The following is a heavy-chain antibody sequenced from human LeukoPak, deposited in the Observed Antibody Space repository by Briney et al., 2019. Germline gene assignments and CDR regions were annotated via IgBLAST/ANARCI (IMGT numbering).Heavy chain of an antibody. V-gene: IGHV1-69*04. CDR1: GGTFSSYA. CDR3: ARAGSGSSSVDY. D-gene: IGHD3-10*01. J-gene: IGHJ4*02. Sequence: GASVKVSCKASGGTFSSYAISWVRQAPGQGLEWMGRITPILGIANYAQKFQGRVTITADKSTSTAYMELSSLRSEDTAVYYCARAGSGSSSVDYWGQGTLVTVSS. CDR2: ITPILGIA.